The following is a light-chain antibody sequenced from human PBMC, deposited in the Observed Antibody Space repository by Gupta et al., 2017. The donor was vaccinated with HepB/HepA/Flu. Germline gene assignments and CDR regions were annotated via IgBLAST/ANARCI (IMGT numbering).Light chain of an antibody. J-gene: IGKJ2*02. CDR3: QYDKTLGT. Sequence: ILMTQSPATLSVSPGERATLSCRASQSVSSNLAWYQQKPGQAPRLIIYGASTRATGSPAGFSGSGYETDFTLTSSIRQYEDFAVYYEQYDKTLGTFGPGTKLEIK. CDR1: QSVSSN. V-gene: IGKV3-15*01. CDR2: GAS.